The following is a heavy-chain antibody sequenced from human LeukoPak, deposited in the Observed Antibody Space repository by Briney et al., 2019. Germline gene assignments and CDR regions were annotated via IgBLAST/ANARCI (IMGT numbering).Heavy chain of an antibody. CDR2: IYNSHSTI. CDR3: ARPTGYCSGDSCFAPFDQ. V-gene: IGHV3-48*03. CDR1: GFTFSSYE. Sequence: GGSLRLSCAASGFTFSSYEMNWVRRAPGKGLEWVSYIYNSHSTIYYADSVKGRFTISRDNSKNTLYLQMNSLRAEDTAVYYCARPTGYCSGDSCFAPFDQWGQGTLVTVSS. D-gene: IGHD2-15*01. J-gene: IGHJ4*02.